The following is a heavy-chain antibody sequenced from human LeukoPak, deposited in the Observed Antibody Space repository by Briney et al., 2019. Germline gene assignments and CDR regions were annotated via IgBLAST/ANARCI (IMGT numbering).Heavy chain of an antibody. CDR2: ISYDGSNK. J-gene: IGHJ4*02. Sequence: PGGSLRLSCAASGFTFSSYGMHWVRQAPGKGLEWVAVISYDGSNKYYADSVKGRFTISRDNSKNTLYLQMNSLRAEGTAVYYCAKPPAGYSSGWYGIGFDYWGQGTLVTVSS. CDR1: GFTFSSYG. V-gene: IGHV3-30*18. CDR3: AKPPAGYSSGWYGIGFDY. D-gene: IGHD6-19*01.